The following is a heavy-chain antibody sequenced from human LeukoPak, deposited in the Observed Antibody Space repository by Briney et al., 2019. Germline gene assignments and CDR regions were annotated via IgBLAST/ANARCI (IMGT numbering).Heavy chain of an antibody. CDR1: GGSISSGSYY. D-gene: IGHD6-19*01. CDR2: IYTSGST. CDR3: ARAKRLEQGYMDV. J-gene: IGHJ6*03. Sequence: SETLSLTCTVSGGSISSGSYYWSWIRQPAGKGLEWIGRIYTSGSTNYNPSLKSRVTISVDTSKNQFSLKLSSVTAADTAVYYCARAKRLEQGYMDVWGKGTTATVS. V-gene: IGHV4-61*02.